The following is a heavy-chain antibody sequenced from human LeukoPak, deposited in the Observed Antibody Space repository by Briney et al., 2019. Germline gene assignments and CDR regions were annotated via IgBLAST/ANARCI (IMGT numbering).Heavy chain of an antibody. J-gene: IGHJ5*02. D-gene: IGHD3-10*01. CDR2: IYHSGST. Sequence: PSETLSLTCTVSGYSISSGYYWGWIRQPPGKGLEWIGSIYHSGSTYYNPSLKSRVTISVDTSKNQFSLKLSSVTAADTAVYYCARDRTYYYGSGSKPAFDPWGQGTLVTVSS. V-gene: IGHV4-38-2*02. CDR1: GYSISSGYY. CDR3: ARDRTYYYGSGSKPAFDP.